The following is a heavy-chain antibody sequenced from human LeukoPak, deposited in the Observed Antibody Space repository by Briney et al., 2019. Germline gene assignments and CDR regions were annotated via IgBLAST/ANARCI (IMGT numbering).Heavy chain of an antibody. V-gene: IGHV3-7*01. D-gene: IGHD3-3*01. J-gene: IGHJ4*02. CDR2: IKQDRSEK. CDR1: GFAFSSYW. Sequence: GGSLRLSCAASGFAFSSYWMSWVRQAPGKGLELVANIKQDRSEKYYVDSVKGRFTISRDNAKNSLYLQMNSLRAEDTAVYYCARLREIPVFGVVTKSTSYFDYWGQGTLVTVSS. CDR3: ARLREIPVFGVVTKSTSYFDY.